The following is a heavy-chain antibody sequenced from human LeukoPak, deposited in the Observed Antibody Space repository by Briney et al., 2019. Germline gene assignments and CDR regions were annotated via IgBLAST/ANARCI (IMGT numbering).Heavy chain of an antibody. CDR3: AKGGSSWYGEYYMDV. D-gene: IGHD6-13*01. Sequence: GGSLRLSCAASGFTFSSYAMSWVRQAPGKGLEWVSAISGSGGSTYYADSVKGRFTISRDNSKNTLYLQMNSLRAEDRAVYYCAKGGSSWYGEYYMDVWGKGTTVTVSS. J-gene: IGHJ6*03. V-gene: IGHV3-23*01. CDR2: ISGSGGST. CDR1: GFTFSSYA.